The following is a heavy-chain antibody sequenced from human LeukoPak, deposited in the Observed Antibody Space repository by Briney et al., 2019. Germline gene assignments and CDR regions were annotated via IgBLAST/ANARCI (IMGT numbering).Heavy chain of an antibody. V-gene: IGHV4-31*03. J-gene: IGHJ3*02. D-gene: IGHD3-22*01. CDR1: GGSISSGGYY. CDR2: IYYSGST. Sequence: SETLSLTCTVSGGSISSGGYYWSWIRQHPGKGLEWIGYIYYSGSTYYNPSLKSRVTISVDTSKNQFSLKLSSVTAADTAVYYCARDPFYDDSTNDAFDIWGQGTMVTVSS. CDR3: ARDPFYDDSTNDAFDI.